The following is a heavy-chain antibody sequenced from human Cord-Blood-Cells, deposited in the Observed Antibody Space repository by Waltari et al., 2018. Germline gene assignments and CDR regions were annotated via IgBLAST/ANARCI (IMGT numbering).Heavy chain of an antibody. CDR3: ARGFTIFGVVNWFDP. CDR2: INHSGST. V-gene: IGHV4-34*01. J-gene: IGHJ5*02. D-gene: IGHD3-3*01. CDR1: GGSFSGYY. Sequence: QVQLQQWGAGLLKPSETLSLTCAVYGGSFSGYYWSWIRQPPGKGLEWIWEINHSGSTNYNPSLKSRVTISVDTSKNQFSLKLSSVTAADTAVYYCARGFTIFGVVNWFDPWGQGTLVTVSS.